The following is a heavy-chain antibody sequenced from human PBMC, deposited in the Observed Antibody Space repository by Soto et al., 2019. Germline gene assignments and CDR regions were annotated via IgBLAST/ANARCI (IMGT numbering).Heavy chain of an antibody. J-gene: IGHJ4*02. CDR2: IYYSGST. CDR3: ARRYGGNFHY. CDR1: GGSISSGRYY. D-gene: IGHD1-26*01. Sequence: SETLSLTCTVSGGSISSGRYYWSWIRQHPGKGLEWIGYIYYSGSTNYNPSLKSRVTISVDTSKNQFSLKLTSVTAADTAVYYCARRYGGNFHYGGQGTLVTVSS. V-gene: IGHV4-61*01.